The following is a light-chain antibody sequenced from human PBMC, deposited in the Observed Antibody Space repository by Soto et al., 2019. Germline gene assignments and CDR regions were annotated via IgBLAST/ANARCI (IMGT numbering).Light chain of an antibody. Sequence: DIQITQSPSTLSGSVGDRVTITCRASQTISSWLAWYQQKPGKAPKLLIYKASTLKSGVPSRFSGRGYGTEFTLTISSLQPEDFATYYCLQHNTYPRTFGQGTKVDIK. CDR2: KAS. CDR1: QTISSW. J-gene: IGKJ1*01. CDR3: LQHNTYPRT. V-gene: IGKV1-5*03.